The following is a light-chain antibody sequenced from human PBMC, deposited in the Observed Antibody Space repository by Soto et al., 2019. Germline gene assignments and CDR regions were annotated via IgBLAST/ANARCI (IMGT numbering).Light chain of an antibody. CDR3: QSYDSSLSGYV. CDR2: GNT. CDR1: SSNIGAGYP. V-gene: IGLV1-40*01. J-gene: IGLJ1*01. Sequence: QPVLTQPPSVSGAPGQRVTISCTGSSSNIGAGYPVHWYQQLPGTAPKLLIHGNTNRPSGVPDRFSGSRSGLAITGLQAEDEADYYSQSYDSSLSGYVFGTGTKVTVL.